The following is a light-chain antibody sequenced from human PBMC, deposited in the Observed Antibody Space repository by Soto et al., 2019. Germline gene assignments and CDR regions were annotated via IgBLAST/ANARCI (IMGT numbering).Light chain of an antibody. CDR1: SSNIGAGYD. V-gene: IGLV1-40*01. J-gene: IGLJ2*01. Sequence: QSVLTQPPSVSGAPGQRVTISCTGSSSNIGAGYDVHWYQQLPGTAPKLLIYGNSNRPSGVPDRFSGSKSGTSASPAITGLQAEDEADYYCQSYDSSLSRGVFGGGTKLTVL. CDR2: GNS. CDR3: QSYDSSLSRGV.